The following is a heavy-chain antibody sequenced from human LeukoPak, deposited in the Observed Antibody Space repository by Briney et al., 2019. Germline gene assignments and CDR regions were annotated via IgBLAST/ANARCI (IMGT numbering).Heavy chain of an antibody. CDR3: ARGANSNYVYDY. D-gene: IGHD4-11*01. Sequence: PSETLSLTCAVYGGSFSGYYWSWIRQPPGKGLEWIGEINHSGSTNYNPSLKSRVTISVDTSKNQFSLKLSFVTAADTAVYYCARGANSNYVYDYWGQGTLVTVSS. CDR1: GGSFSGYY. CDR2: INHSGST. J-gene: IGHJ4*02. V-gene: IGHV4-34*01.